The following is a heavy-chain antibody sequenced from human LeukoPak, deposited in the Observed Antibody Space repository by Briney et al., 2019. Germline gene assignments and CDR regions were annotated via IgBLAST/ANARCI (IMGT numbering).Heavy chain of an antibody. CDR3: AKGSYYDSSGSFYFDY. CDR2: ISGSGDNT. V-gene: IGHV3-23*01. Sequence: PGGSLRLSCAASGFTFSSYAMSWVRQAPGKGLEWVSGISGSGDNTCYADSVKGRFTISRDNPKNTLYVQVNSLGTEDTAAYYCAKGSYYDSSGSFYFDYWGQGTLVTVSS. J-gene: IGHJ4*02. CDR1: GFTFSSYA. D-gene: IGHD3-22*01.